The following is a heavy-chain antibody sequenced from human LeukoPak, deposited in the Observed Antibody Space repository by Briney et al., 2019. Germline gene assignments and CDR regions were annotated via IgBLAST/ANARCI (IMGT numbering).Heavy chain of an antibody. CDR1: GFTFSSYR. CDR3: ARDSSGWYGEYFQH. J-gene: IGHJ1*01. D-gene: IGHD6-19*01. CDR2: IKQDGSEK. V-gene: IGHV3-7*01. Sequence: GGSLRLSCAASGFTFSSYRMSWVRQAPGKGLEWVANIKQDGSEKYYVDSVKGRFTISRDNAKNSLYLQMNSLRAEDTAVYYCARDSSGWYGEYFQHWGQGTLVTVSS.